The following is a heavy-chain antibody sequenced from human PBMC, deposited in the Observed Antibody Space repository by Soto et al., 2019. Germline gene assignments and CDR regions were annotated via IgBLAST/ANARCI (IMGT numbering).Heavy chain of an antibody. CDR2: ITSSGGAT. V-gene: IGHV3-23*01. J-gene: IGHJ4*02. CDR3: AKAGASKSPAGGGFEH. Sequence: EVRLLESGGGLVQPGGSLRLSCAASGFAFPTYAINWVRQAPGKGLEWVSSITSSGGATYYADSVKGRFTISRDNSKNALYLQMTSLGAEDTAVYSCAKAGASKSPAGGGFEHWGQGTLVPVSS. D-gene: IGHD3-10*01. CDR1: GFAFPTYA.